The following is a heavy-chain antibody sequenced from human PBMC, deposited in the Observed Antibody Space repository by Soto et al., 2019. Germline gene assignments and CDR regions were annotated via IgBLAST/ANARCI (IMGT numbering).Heavy chain of an antibody. CDR1: GYTFTGYY. D-gene: IGHD1-1*01. J-gene: IGHJ4*02. CDR3: ARAPTTGTTYYFDY. V-gene: IGHV1-2*04. CDR2: INPNSGGT. Sequence: QVQLVQSGAEVKKPGASVKVSCKASGYTFTGYYMHWVRQAPGQGLEWMGWINPNSGGTNYAQKFQGWVTMTRDTSVSTAYMELSRLSSDDTAVYYCARAPTTGTTYYFDYWGQGTLVTVSS.